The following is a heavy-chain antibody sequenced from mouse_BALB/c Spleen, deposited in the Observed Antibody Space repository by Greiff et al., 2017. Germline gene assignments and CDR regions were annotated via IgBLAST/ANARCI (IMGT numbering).Heavy chain of an antibody. J-gene: IGHJ4*01. Sequence: EVHLVESGGGLVKPGGSLKLSCAASGFTFSDYYMYWVRQTPEKRPEWVATISDGGSYTYYPDSVKGRFTISRDNAKNNLYLQMNSLQADDTAIYYCARNWGYDAMDYWGQGTSVTVSS. CDR3: ARNWGYDAMDY. CDR2: ISDGGSYT. V-gene: IGHV5-4*02. CDR1: GFTFSDYY.